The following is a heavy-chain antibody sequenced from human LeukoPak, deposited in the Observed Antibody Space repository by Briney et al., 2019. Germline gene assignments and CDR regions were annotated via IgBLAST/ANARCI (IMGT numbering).Heavy chain of an antibody. CDR3: ARGAWTAYYFDY. Sequence: GGSLRLSCAASGFSFSTSTMNWVRQAPGRGLEWVSSMSSSGSSIYYADSVKGRFTISRDNAKTSLYLQMNSLRAEDTAVYYCARGAWTAYYFDYWGQGTLVTVSS. CDR1: GFSFSTST. CDR2: MSSSGSSI. J-gene: IGHJ4*02. D-gene: IGHD3/OR15-3a*01. V-gene: IGHV3-21*01.